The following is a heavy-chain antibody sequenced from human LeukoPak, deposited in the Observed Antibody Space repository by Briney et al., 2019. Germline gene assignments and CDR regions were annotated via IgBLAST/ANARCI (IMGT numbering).Heavy chain of an antibody. J-gene: IGHJ4*02. V-gene: IGHV6-1*01. CDR1: GDSVSSNSAA. CDR3: ARDLVGANPRGFDY. CDR2: TYYRSKWYN. D-gene: IGHD1-26*01. Sequence: SQTLSLTCAISGDSVSSNSAAWNWIRQSPSRGLEWLGRTYYRSKWYNDYAVSVKSRITINQDTSKNQFSLQLNSVTREETAVYYCARDLVGANPRGFDYWGQGTLVTVSS.